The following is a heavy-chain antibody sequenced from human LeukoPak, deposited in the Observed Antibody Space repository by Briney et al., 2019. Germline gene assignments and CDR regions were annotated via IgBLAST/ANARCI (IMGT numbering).Heavy chain of an antibody. CDR2: IIPIFGTA. J-gene: IGHJ6*03. V-gene: IGHV1-69*01. CDR1: GGTFSSYG. D-gene: IGHD5-18*01. CDR3: AREGSYDPWEYYYYYVDV. Sequence: SVKVSCKASGGTFSSYGISWVRQAPGQGLEWMGGIIPIFGTANDAQKFQGRVTITADESTSTAYMELSSLRSEDTAVYYCAREGSYDPWEYYYYYVDVWGKGTTVIVSS.